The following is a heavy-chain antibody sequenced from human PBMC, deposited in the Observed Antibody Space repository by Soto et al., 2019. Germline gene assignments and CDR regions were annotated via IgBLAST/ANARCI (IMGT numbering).Heavy chain of an antibody. Sequence: QVQLVESGGGVVERGRSLRLSCAASGFTFGIYGMHWVRQAPGKGLEWVAVIWYDGSIKYHADSVKGRFTISRDNSKNTVYLQMNSLRDEDTAVYYCARATSGSFDALDMWGQGTMVTVSS. CDR1: GFTFGIYG. CDR3: ARATSGSFDALDM. D-gene: IGHD1-26*01. V-gene: IGHV3-33*01. J-gene: IGHJ3*02. CDR2: IWYDGSIK.